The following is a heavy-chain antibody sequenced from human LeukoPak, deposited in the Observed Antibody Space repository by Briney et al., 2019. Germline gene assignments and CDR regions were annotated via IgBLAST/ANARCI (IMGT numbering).Heavy chain of an antibody. CDR3: ARSSMVDAASPGT. V-gene: IGHV1-2*06. CDR1: GYTSTGYY. D-gene: IGHD2-15*01. CDR2: INPNSGVT. J-gene: IGHJ5*02. Sequence: ASVKVSCKASGYTSTGYYIHWVRQAPGQGLEWMGRINPNSGVTNYAQKFQGRVTMTRDTSISTAYMDLSSLTYDDTAFYYCARSSMVDAASPGTWGQGTLVTVSS.